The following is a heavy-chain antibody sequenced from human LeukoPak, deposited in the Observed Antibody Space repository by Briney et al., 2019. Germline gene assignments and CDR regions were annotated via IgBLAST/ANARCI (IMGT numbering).Heavy chain of an antibody. Sequence: PGGSLRLSCAASGFTVSGNYMSWVRQSPQKGLEWVSLIYSGTKTYYADSVKGRFSISRDNSKDTLYLQMNSLRAEDTAVYYCARGDGSFDYWGQGILVTVSS. D-gene: IGHD5-24*01. CDR3: ARGDGSFDY. J-gene: IGHJ4*02. V-gene: IGHV3-53*01. CDR2: IYSGTKT. CDR1: GFTVSGNY.